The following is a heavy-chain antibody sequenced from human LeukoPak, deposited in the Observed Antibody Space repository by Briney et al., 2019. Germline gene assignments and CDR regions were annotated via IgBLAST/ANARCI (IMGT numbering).Heavy chain of an antibody. CDR3: ARATMIVVGNWFDP. CDR2: IYYSGST. D-gene: IGHD3-22*01. Sequence: SETLSLTCTVSGDSISSYYWSWIRQPPGKGLEWIGYIYYSGSTNYNPSLKSRVTISVDTSKNQFSLKLSSVTAADTAVYYCARATMIVVGNWFDPWGQGTLVTVSS. J-gene: IGHJ5*02. CDR1: GDSISSYY. V-gene: IGHV4-59*01.